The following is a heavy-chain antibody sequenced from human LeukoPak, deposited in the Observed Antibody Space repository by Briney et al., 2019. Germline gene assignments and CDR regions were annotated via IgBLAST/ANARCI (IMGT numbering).Heavy chain of an antibody. J-gene: IGHJ4*02. CDR1: GGTFSSYA. Sequence: SVTVSCTASGGTFSSYAIGWVRQAPGQGLEWMGGIIPIFGTANYAQKFQGRVTITADESTSTAYMELSSLRSEDTAVYYCARDSSSWYGPGSGHNEWGQGTLVTVSS. D-gene: IGHD6-13*01. V-gene: IGHV1-69*13. CDR3: ARDSSSWYGPGSGHNE. CDR2: IIPIFGTA.